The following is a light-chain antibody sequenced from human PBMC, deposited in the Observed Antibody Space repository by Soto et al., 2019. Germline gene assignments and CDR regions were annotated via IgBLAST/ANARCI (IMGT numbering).Light chain of an antibody. V-gene: IGKV3-11*01. Sequence: EIVLTQSPATLSLSPGESATLSCRASQSVSNYLAWYQQKPGQAPRLLIYDASNRATGIPARFSGSGSGTDFTLTISSLEPADFAVYYCQQRSDWLQLTFGGGTKVEIK. J-gene: IGKJ4*01. CDR1: QSVSNY. CDR3: QQRSDWLQLT. CDR2: DAS.